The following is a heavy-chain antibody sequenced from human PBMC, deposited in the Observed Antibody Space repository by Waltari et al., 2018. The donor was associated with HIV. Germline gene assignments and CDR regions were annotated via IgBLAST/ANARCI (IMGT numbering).Heavy chain of an antibody. J-gene: IGHJ4*02. CDR1: GVTFSSYR. V-gene: IGHV3-33*01. Sequence: QVQLVESGGGVVQPGKSLRLSCAASGVTFSSYRVHWVRPAPGKGLEWVAVIWHDANNQYYADSVQGRFTISRDNSKNTLYLQMNSLRAEDTALYYCARDSPAFSRGTEELDYWGQGTLVTVSS. CDR2: IWHDANNQ. CDR3: ARDSPAFSRGTEELDY. D-gene: IGHD2-2*01.